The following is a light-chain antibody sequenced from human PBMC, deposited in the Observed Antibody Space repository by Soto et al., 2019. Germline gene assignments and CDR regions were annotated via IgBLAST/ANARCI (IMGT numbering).Light chain of an antibody. CDR1: SSNIGSNT. J-gene: IGLJ2*01. V-gene: IGLV1-44*01. CDR2: SNN. CDR3: AAWDNSLNVF. Sequence: QSVLTQPPSASGTPGQRVTISCSGSSSNIGSNTVNWYQQLPGTAPKLLIYSNNQRPPGVPDRFSGHKSGTPASLAISGLQSEDEADDYCAAWDNSLNVFFGGGTKLTVL.